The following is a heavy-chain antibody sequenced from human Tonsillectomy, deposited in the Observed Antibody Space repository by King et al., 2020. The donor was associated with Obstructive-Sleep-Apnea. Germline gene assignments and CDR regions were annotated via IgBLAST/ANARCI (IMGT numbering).Heavy chain of an antibody. CDR2: IKRVGSER. J-gene: IGHJ4*02. CDR1: GFTLSSYW. D-gene: IGHD3-16*01. CDR3: ARDWGGSLDY. Sequence: VQLVESGGDLVQPGGSLSLSCAASGFTLSSYWMAWVRQAPGKGLEWVANIKRVGSERNFVDSVKGRFTISRDNAKNSLYLHVNSLRAEDTAVYYCARDWGGSLDYWGQGTLVTVSS. V-gene: IGHV3-7*01.